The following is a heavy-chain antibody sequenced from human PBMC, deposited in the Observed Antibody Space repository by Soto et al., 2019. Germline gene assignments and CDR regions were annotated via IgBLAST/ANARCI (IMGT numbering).Heavy chain of an antibody. J-gene: IGHJ3*02. Sequence: QVQLVQSGAEVKKPGASVKVSCKASGYTFTSYAMHWVRQAPGQRREWMGWINAGNGNTKYSQKFQGRVTITRDTSASTAYMELSSLRSEDTAVYYCARDYVVVVAATPGDAFDIWGQGTMVTVSS. CDR3: ARDYVVVVAATPGDAFDI. CDR1: GYTFTSYA. V-gene: IGHV1-3*01. D-gene: IGHD2-15*01. CDR2: INAGNGNT.